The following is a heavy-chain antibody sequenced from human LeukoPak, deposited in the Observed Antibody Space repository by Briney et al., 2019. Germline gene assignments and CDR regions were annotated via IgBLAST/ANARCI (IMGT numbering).Heavy chain of an antibody. D-gene: IGHD2-2*01. CDR1: GYTFTAYY. CDR3: ARDPVVQAGYYYGMDV. Sequence: ASVRVSCKASGYTFTAYYMDWGRQAPGEGLEWMGWINPNSGATNYAQNFQGRVTMTADPSISTAYLDLSRLRSDDSAVYYCARDPVVQAGYYYGMDVWGQGTTVTVSS. J-gene: IGHJ6*02. V-gene: IGHV1-2*02. CDR2: INPNSGAT.